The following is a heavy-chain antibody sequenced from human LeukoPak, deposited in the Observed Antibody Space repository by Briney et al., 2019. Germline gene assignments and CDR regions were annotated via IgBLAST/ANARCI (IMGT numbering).Heavy chain of an antibody. CDR2: AYYRSQWYN. CDR1: GDSVSSNSGA. J-gene: IGHJ4*02. V-gene: IGHV6-1*01. Sequence: SQTLSLTCAIFGDSVSSNSGAWNWIRQSPSRGLEWLGRAYYRSQWYNDYAFSVKGRIAINADTSKNHFSLQLNSVTPEDTAVYYCAREEAGTYGFQYWGQGTLVTVSS. CDR3: AREEAGTYGFQY. D-gene: IGHD3-10*01.